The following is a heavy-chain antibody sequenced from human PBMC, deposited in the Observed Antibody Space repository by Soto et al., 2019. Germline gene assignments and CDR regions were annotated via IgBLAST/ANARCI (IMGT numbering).Heavy chain of an antibody. J-gene: IGHJ4*02. D-gene: IGHD3-3*01. V-gene: IGHV3-15*01. Sequence: GGSLRLSCAASGFTFSNAWMSWVRQAPGKGLEWVGRIKSKTDGGTTDYAAPVKGRFTISRDDSKNTLYLQMNSLKTEDTAVYYCTTDNPFAYYDFWSGSPGFDYWGQGTLVTVSS. CDR3: TTDNPFAYYDFWSGSPGFDY. CDR1: GFTFSNAW. CDR2: IKSKTDGGTT.